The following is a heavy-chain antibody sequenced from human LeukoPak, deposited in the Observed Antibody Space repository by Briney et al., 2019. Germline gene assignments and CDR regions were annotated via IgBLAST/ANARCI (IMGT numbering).Heavy chain of an antibody. CDR3: ARGTTTVRHYCYMDV. CDR1: GFTFSTYS. J-gene: IGHJ6*03. V-gene: IGHV3-21*01. D-gene: IGHD4-17*01. CDR2: ISSSSSYI. Sequence: GGSLRLSCAASGFTFSTYSMNWVRQAPGKGLEWVSSISSSSSYIYYADSVKGRFTISRDNAKNSLYLQMNSLRAEDTAVYYCARGTTTVRHYCYMDVWGKGTTVTVSS.